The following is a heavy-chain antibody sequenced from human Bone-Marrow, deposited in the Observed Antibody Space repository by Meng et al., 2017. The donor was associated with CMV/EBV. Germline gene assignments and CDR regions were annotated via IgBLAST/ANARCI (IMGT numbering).Heavy chain of an antibody. CDR2: INHSGST. Sequence: SETLSLTCAVYGGSLSDYYYSWIRQPPGKGLEWIGEINHSGSTDYNPSLKSRATISVDTSKNQFSLKLTSVTAADTAVYYCARVGDWGSYLEFWGQGALVTVSS. CDR1: GGSLSDYY. D-gene: IGHD3-16*02. CDR3: ARVGDWGSYLEF. J-gene: IGHJ4*02. V-gene: IGHV4-34*01.